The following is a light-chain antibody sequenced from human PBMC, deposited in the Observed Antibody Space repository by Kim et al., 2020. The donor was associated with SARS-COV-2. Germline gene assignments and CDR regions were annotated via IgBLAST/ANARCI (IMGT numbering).Light chain of an antibody. V-gene: IGKV1-5*01. J-gene: IGKJ5*01. Sequence: SLGAGVTFPCRAGQSIRILLAWYQQNPAKAPNLLIYDASSLESGVPSRFGGVGSGTEFTLTTSTLQPDDFATYYGQQYNSYSLTFGQGTRLEIK. CDR3: QQYNSYSLT. CDR2: DAS. CDR1: QSIRIL.